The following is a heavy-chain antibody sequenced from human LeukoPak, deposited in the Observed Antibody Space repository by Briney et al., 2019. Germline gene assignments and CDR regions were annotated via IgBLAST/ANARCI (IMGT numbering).Heavy chain of an antibody. CDR1: GGSISSYY. V-gene: IGHV4-59*01. D-gene: IGHD3-10*01. CDR3: ARGGDRYAFDI. Sequence: PSETLSLTCTVSGGSISSYYWSWTRQPPGKGLEWIGYIYYSGSTNYNPSLKSRVTISVDTSKNQFSLKLSSVTAADTAVYYCARGGDRYAFDIWGQGTMVTVSS. J-gene: IGHJ3*02. CDR2: IYYSGST.